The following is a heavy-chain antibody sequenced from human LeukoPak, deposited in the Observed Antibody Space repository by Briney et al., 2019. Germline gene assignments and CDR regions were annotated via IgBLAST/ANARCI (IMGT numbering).Heavy chain of an antibody. CDR1: GYTFTNYY. D-gene: IGHD6-13*01. Sequence: ASVKVSCKASGYTFTNYYMRWVRQAPGQGLEWMGVINPNGGGTSYAQKFQGRVTMTRDTSTSTVYMELSSLRSEDTAVYYCAAWGSSSSPLPGMDVWGQGTTVTVSS. CDR3: AAWGSSSSPLPGMDV. J-gene: IGHJ6*02. CDR2: INPNGGGT. V-gene: IGHV1-46*01.